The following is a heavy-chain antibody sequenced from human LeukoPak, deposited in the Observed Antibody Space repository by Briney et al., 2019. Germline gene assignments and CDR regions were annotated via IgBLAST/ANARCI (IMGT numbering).Heavy chain of an antibody. Sequence: ASVKVSCKASGYTFTGYYMHWVRQAPGQGLEWMGWINPNSGGTNYAQKFQGRVTMTRDTSISTAYMELSSLRSEDTAVYYCARGYSSSSPWDYWGQGTLVTVSS. CDR1: GYTFTGYY. CDR3: ARGYSSSSPWDY. CDR2: INPNSGGT. D-gene: IGHD6-6*01. V-gene: IGHV1-2*02. J-gene: IGHJ4*02.